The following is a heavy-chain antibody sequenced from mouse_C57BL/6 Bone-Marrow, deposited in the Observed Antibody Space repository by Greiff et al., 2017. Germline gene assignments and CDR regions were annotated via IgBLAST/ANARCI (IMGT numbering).Heavy chain of an antibody. D-gene: IGHD2-1*01. CDR3: ARSLWVTTTFAY. Sequence: VQLQQPGAELVKPGASVKLSCKASGYTFTSYWMHWVKQRPGQGLEWIGMIHPNSGSTNYNEKFKSKATLTVDKSSSTAYMQLSSLTSEDSAVYYCARSLWVTTTFAYWGPGTLVTVSA. CDR1: GYTFTSYW. CDR2: IHPNSGST. J-gene: IGHJ3*01. V-gene: IGHV1-64*01.